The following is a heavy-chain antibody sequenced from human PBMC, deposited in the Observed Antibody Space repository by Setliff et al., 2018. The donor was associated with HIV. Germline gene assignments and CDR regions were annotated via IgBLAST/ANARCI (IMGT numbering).Heavy chain of an antibody. Sequence: SETLSLTCTSSGDSISGYYWSWIRQPAGKGLEWIGRMHTSGNTNYNPSLKSRVTMSVDTSKNQFSLRLSSVTAADTAVYYCARAMRGVVVTNMYYYYGMDVWGQGTTVTVSS. CDR3: ARAMRGVVVTNMYYYYGMDV. CDR1: GDSISGYY. V-gene: IGHV4-4*07. CDR2: MHTSGNT. D-gene: IGHD2-21*02. J-gene: IGHJ6*02.